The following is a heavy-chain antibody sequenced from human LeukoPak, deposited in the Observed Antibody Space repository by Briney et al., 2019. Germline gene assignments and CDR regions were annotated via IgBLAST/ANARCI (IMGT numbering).Heavy chain of an antibody. Sequence: GGSLRLSCAASGFTFSSYAMNWVRQAPGRGLEWVSAISGGGESTYNADSVKGRFIISRDNSKNTLYLQMNRLRAEDTAVYYCAKGEGGSCSSSSCSTYFDCCGQRTLVTVSS. CDR3: AKGEGGSCSSSSCSTYFDC. V-gene: IGHV3-23*01. CDR2: ISGGGEST. D-gene: IGHD2-15*01. CDR1: GFTFSSYA. J-gene: IGHJ4*02.